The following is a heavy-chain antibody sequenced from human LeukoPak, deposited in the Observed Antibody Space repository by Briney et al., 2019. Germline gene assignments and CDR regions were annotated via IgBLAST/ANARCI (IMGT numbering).Heavy chain of an antibody. V-gene: IGHV3-48*03. CDR1: GFTLSSYD. CDR3: ARDLYGSGGDAFDM. CDR2: VSSSGGGM. D-gene: IGHD3-10*01. Sequence: GGSLRLSCTASGFTLSSYDMNWVRQAPGEGLEWVSYVSSSGGGMLYADSVKGRFTISRDNPKNSLSLQMSSLRAEDTAVYYCARDLYGSGGDAFDMWGQETMVTVSS. J-gene: IGHJ3*02.